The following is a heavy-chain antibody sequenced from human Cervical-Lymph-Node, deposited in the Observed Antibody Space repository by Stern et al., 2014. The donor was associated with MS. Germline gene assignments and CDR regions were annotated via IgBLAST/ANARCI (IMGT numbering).Heavy chain of an antibody. J-gene: IGHJ2*01. CDR2: ISSSSVYI. D-gene: IGHD6-13*01. CDR3: ARVWQQLVGDWYFDL. CDR1: GFTFSSYS. V-gene: IGHV3-21*01. Sequence: MQLVQSGGGLVTPGGSLRLSCAASGFTFSSYSMNWVRQAPGKGLEWVSSISSSSVYIYYADSVKGRFTISRDNAKNSLYLQMNSLRAEDTAVYYCARVWQQLVGDWYFDLWGRGTLVTVSS.